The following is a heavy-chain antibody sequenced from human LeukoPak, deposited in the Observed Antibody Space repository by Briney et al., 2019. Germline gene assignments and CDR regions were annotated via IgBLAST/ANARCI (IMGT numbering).Heavy chain of an antibody. CDR3: TRGSEWTSGVSDY. V-gene: IGHV3-21*01. CDR2: VSGTSTHI. J-gene: IGHJ4*02. CDR1: GFTFSRCG. D-gene: IGHD3-3*01. Sequence: PGGSLRLSCAASGFTFSRCGMNWVCQAPGKGLEWVSSVSGTSTHIYYADSVKGRFTVSRDNAQNSLYLQMNSLRAEDTAVYYCTRGSEWTSGVSDYWGQGTLVTVSS.